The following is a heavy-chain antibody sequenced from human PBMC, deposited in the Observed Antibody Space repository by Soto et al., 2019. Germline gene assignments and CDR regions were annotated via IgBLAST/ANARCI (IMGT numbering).Heavy chain of an antibody. CDR3: ARDGGAYSSGWYAFDI. V-gene: IGHV3-21*01. J-gene: IGHJ3*02. Sequence: GGSLRLSCAASGFTFSSYSMNWVRQAPGKGLEWVSSISSSSSYIYYADSVKGRFTISRDNAKNSLYLQMNSLRAEDTAVYYCARDGGAYSSGWYAFDIWGQGTMVTVSS. CDR2: ISSSSSYI. CDR1: GFTFSSYS. D-gene: IGHD6-19*01.